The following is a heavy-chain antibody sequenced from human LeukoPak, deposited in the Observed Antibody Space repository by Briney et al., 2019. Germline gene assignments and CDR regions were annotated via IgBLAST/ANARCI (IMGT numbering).Heavy chain of an antibody. CDR3: TTDLWEPLYYYGMDV. V-gene: IGHV3-15*01. D-gene: IGHD1-26*01. CDR2: IKSKTDGGTT. J-gene: IGHJ6*02. CDR1: GFTFSNAW. Sequence: GGSLRLSCAASGFTFSNAWMSWVRQAPGKGLEWVGRIKSKTDGGTTDYAAPVKGRFTISRDDSKNTLYLQMNSLKTEDTAVYYCTTDLWEPLYYYGMDVWGQGTTVTVSS.